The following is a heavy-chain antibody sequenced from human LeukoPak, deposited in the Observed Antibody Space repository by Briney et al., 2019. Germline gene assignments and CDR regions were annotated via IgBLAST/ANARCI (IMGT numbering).Heavy chain of an antibody. D-gene: IGHD3/OR15-3a*01. J-gene: IGHJ4*02. CDR1: GFTFSNYW. CDR2: INSDGSST. Sequence: PGGSLRLSCAASGFTFSNYWMHWVRQAPGKGLVWVSRINSDGSSTSYADSVKGRFTISRDNSKNTLYLQMNSLRAEDTAVYYCAKDDTWTYYFDYWGQGTLVTVSS. V-gene: IGHV3-74*01. CDR3: AKDDTWTYYFDY.